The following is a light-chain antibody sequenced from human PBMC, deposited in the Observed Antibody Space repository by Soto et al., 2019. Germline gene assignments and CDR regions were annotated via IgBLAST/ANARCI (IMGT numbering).Light chain of an antibody. V-gene: IGKV2-30*02. Sequence: DVVMTQSPLSLSVTLGQPASISCRSSQSLVHSDGNTYLHWFQQRPGQSPRRLIYKVSIRDSGVPDRFIGSGSGTDFTLRISKVEAEDIGVYYCMQGSHSKSFGQGTRLALK. CDR2: KVS. J-gene: IGKJ2*01. CDR3: MQGSHSKS. CDR1: QSLVHSDGNTY.